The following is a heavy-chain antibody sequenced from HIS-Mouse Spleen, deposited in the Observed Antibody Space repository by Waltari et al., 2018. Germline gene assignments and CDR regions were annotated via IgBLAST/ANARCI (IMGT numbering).Heavy chain of an antibody. V-gene: IGHV3-15*01. Sequence: EVQLVESGGGLVKPGGSLRLSCAASGFTFSTAWMSWARLAPGKGLEWVGRIKSKTDGGTTDYAAPVKGRFTISRDDSKNTLYLQMNSLKTEDTAVYYCTTDPNSGYPDYWGQGTLVTVSS. CDR3: TTDPNSGYPDY. CDR2: IKSKTDGGTT. CDR1: GFTFSTAW. D-gene: IGHD5-12*01. J-gene: IGHJ4*02.